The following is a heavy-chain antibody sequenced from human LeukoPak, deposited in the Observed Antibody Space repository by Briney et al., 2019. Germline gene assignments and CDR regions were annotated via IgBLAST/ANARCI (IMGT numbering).Heavy chain of an antibody. V-gene: IGHV3-30-3*01. CDR2: ISYDGSKK. J-gene: IGHJ3*02. D-gene: IGHD5-12*01. Sequence: GGSLRLSCAASGFTFSNYAMHWVRQAPGKGLEWVAVISYDGSKKYYADSVKGRLTISRDESKSTLSLQMNSLRPEDTAVYYCAREWNSGYDDAFDIWGQGTMVTVSS. CDR1: GFTFSNYA. CDR3: AREWNSGYDDAFDI.